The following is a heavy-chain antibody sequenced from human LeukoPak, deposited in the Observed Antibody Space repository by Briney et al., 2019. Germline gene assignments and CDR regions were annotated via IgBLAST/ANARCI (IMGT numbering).Heavy chain of an antibody. V-gene: IGHV4-59*01. D-gene: IGHD3-3*01. J-gene: IGHJ6*02. CDR2: IYYSGST. CDR3: ARAYYDLRGGYGMDV. Sequence: PSETLSLTCTVSGGSISSYYWSWIRQPPGKGLEWIGNIYYSGSTNYNPSLKSRVTISVDTSKNQFSLKLSSVTAADTAVYYCARAYYDLRGGYGMDVWGQGTTVTVSS. CDR1: GGSISSYY.